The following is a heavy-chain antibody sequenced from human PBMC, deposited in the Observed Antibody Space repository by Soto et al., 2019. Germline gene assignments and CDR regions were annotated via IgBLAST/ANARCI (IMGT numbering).Heavy chain of an antibody. CDR2: ISSGGGST. CDR3: AKTVEMAAIRPFDY. D-gene: IGHD6-19*01. Sequence: EVHLLESGGGLVQPGGSLRLSCAASGFTFRSYAMTWVRQPPGKGLEWVSAISSGGGSTYYADSVRGRFTISRDNAKNTLYLQLNTLRAEDTAVYYCAKTVEMAAIRPFDYWGQGTVVSVSS. CDR1: GFTFRSYA. J-gene: IGHJ4*02. V-gene: IGHV3-23*01.